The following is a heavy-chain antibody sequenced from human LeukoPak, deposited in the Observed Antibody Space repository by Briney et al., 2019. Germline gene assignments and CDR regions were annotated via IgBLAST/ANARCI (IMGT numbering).Heavy chain of an antibody. D-gene: IGHD6-19*01. J-gene: IGHJ4*02. CDR1: GFTFSSYA. CDR2: VSSGAYI. CDR3: AKGFRGTGWYGRYYFDY. Sequence: GGSLRLSCAASGFTFSSYAMNWIRQAPGKGLEWVASVSSGAYIYYADLMEGRFTISRDNAKNSLILQMNSLRAEDTAVYYCAKGFRGTGWYGRYYFDYWGQGTLVTVSS. V-gene: IGHV3-21*04.